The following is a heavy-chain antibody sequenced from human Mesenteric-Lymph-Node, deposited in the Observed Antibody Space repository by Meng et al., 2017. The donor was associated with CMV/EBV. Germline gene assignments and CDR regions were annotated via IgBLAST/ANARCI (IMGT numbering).Heavy chain of an antibody. J-gene: IGHJ4*02. CDR3: ARDGPLGDYYDSSGYPPFNY. CDR1: GGSISSSSYY. Sequence: SETLSLTCTVSGGSISSSSYYWGWIRQPPGTGLEWIGSIYYSGSTYYNPSLKSRVTISVDTSKNQFSLKLSSVTAADTAVYYCARDGPLGDYYDSSGYPPFNYWGQGTLVTVSS. CDR2: IYYSGST. D-gene: IGHD3-22*01. V-gene: IGHV4-39*07.